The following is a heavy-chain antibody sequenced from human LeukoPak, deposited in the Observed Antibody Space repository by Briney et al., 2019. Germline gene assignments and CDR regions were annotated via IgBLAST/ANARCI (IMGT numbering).Heavy chain of an antibody. CDR1: GFTVSSNY. V-gene: IGHV3-7*01. Sequence: GGSLRLSCAASGFTVSSNYMSWVRQAPGKGLEWVANINLDGSEKYYVDSVKGRFTISRDNAKNPLYLQINSLRADDTAVYYCAIQVDTAMVMGYYYYYGMDVWGQGTTVTVSS. J-gene: IGHJ6*02. CDR2: INLDGSEK. CDR3: AIQVDTAMVMGYYYYYGMDV. D-gene: IGHD5-18*01.